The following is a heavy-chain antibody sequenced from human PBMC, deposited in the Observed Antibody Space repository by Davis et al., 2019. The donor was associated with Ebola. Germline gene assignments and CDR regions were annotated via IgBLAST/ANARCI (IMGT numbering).Heavy chain of an antibody. D-gene: IGHD6-13*01. Sequence: SETLSLTCAVYGGSFSGYYWSWVRQPPGKGLEWIGYSHYSGSTNYNPSLKSRVTISTDTSKNQFSLKLSSVTAADTAMYYCARRGTTSWYAGWFDPWGQGTLVTVSS. CDR3: ARRGTTSWYAGWFDP. J-gene: IGHJ5*02. CDR1: GGSFSGYY. V-gene: IGHV4-59*08. CDR2: SHYSGST.